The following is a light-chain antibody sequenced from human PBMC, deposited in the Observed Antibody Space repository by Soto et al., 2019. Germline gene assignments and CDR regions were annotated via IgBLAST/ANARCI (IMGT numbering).Light chain of an antibody. CDR3: QQYGSSSLT. CDR1: QSVSSY. V-gene: IGKV3-20*01. J-gene: IGKJ4*01. CDR2: GAS. Sequence: EIVLTQSPATLSLSPGERATLSCRASQSVSSYLVWYQQKPGQAPRLLIYGASSRATGIPDRFSGSGSGTDFTLTISRLEPEDFAVYYCQQYGSSSLTFDGGTKVEIK.